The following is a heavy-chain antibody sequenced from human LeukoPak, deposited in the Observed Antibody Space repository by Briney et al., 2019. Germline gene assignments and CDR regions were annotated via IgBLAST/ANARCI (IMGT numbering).Heavy chain of an antibody. CDR2: ISSSSAYI. CDR1: GFTFSSYS. Sequence: GRSLRLSCAASGFTFSSYSVNWVRQAPGKGLEWVSFISSSSAYISYADSVKGRFTISRDNAKNSLYLQMNNLRAEDTAVYYCAKRMDDAFDIWGQGTMVTVSS. CDR3: AKRMDDAFDI. V-gene: IGHV3-21*01. D-gene: IGHD2-15*01. J-gene: IGHJ3*02.